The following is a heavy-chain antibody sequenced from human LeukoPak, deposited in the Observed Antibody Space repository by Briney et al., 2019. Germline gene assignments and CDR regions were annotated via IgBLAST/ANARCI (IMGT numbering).Heavy chain of an antibody. Sequence: PGGSLRLSCAASGFTFSSYGMHWVRQAPGKGLEWVAVISYDGSNKYYADSVKGRFTISRDNSKNTLYLQMNSLRAEDTAVYYCAKDWLGGNWFDPWGQGTLVTVSS. J-gene: IGHJ5*02. CDR3: AKDWLGGNWFDP. D-gene: IGHD6-19*01. CDR1: GFTFSSYG. CDR2: ISYDGSNK. V-gene: IGHV3-30*18.